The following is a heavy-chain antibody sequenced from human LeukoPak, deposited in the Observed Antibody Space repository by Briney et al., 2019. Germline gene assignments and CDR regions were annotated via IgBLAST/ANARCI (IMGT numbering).Heavy chain of an antibody. J-gene: IGHJ6*03. D-gene: IGHD6-13*01. Sequence: SETLSLTCAVSGYSISSGYYCGWIRQPPGKGLEWIGSIYHSGSTYYNPSLKSRVTISVDTSKNQFSLKLSSVTAADTAVYYCARHINQQLGYYYYMDVWGKGTTVTVSS. CDR1: GYSISSGYY. CDR3: ARHINQQLGYYYYMDV. V-gene: IGHV4-38-2*01. CDR2: IYHSGST.